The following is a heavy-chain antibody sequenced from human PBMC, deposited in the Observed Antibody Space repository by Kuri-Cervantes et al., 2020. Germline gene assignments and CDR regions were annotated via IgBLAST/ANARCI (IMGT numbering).Heavy chain of an antibody. CDR2: ISHDSSIK. Sequence: GGSLRLSCVVSTLTFKTDAMHWVRQAPGKGLEWVAYISHDSSIKEYSRSVKGRFTISRDNSKNTLYLQMNSLRAEDTAVYYCARFYGDYVKPKIDYWGQGTLVTVSS. J-gene: IGHJ4*02. V-gene: IGHV3-30*03. CDR1: TLTFKTDA. D-gene: IGHD4-17*01. CDR3: ARFYGDYVKPKIDY.